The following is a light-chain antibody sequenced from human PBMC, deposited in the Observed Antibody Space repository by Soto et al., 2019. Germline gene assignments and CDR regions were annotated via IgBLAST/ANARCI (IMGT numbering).Light chain of an antibody. Sequence: QSVLTQPPSASGTPGQRVTISCSGSRSNIGSKTVNWYQQLPGTAPKLLIYSNNQRPSGVPDRFSGSKSGTSASLAIRGHQSEDGADYYCAKGDDSLNALFGPGTRSPS. V-gene: IGLV1-44*01. CDR1: RSNIGSKT. CDR2: SNN. CDR3: AKGDDSLNAL. J-gene: IGLJ1*01.